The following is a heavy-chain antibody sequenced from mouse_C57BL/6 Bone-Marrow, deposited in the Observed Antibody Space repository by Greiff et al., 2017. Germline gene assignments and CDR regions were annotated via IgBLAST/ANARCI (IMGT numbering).Heavy chain of an antibody. D-gene: IGHD1-1*01. CDR1: GFNIKDDY. CDR2: IDPENGDT. V-gene: IGHV14-4*01. J-gene: IGHJ2*01. CDR3: TTCFITTVVAHFDY. Sequence: EVQLQQSGAELVRPGASVKLSCTASGFNIKDDYMHWVKQRPEPGLEWIGWIDPENGDTEYASKFPGKATITADTSSNTAYLQLSSLTSEDTAVYYCTTCFITTVVAHFDYWGQGTTLTVSS.